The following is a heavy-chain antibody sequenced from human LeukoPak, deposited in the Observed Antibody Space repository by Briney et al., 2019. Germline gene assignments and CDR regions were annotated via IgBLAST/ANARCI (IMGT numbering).Heavy chain of an antibody. CDR3: ARSQWNPGKTTQTT. D-gene: IGHD1-1*01. J-gene: IGHJ5*02. Sequence: GSLRPSRAGFGFSLSNYWLSWIRQAPGKGLEGVGNIKGDGSVQYYVDSVKGRFTISRDNAKNSLYLQMNSLTAEDTAVYYCARSQWNPGKTTQTTWGQGTLVTVSS. CDR1: GFSLSNYW. V-gene: IGHV3-7*01. CDR2: IKGDGSVQ.